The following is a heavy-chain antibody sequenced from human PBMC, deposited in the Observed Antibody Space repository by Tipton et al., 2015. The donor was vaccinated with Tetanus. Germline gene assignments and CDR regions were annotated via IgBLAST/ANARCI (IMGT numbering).Heavy chain of an antibody. D-gene: IGHD6-13*01. CDR1: GDSISSSRYY. J-gene: IGHJ4*02. V-gene: IGHV4-61*05. CDR3: ARGWGSSWYYFDN. Sequence: TLSLTCTVTGDSISSSRYYWGWVRQAPGKGLEWIGYIFDTGSTNYNPSLKSRVTMSVDTSKNQFSLHLTSVTAADTAVYYCARGWGSSWYYFDNWGQGTLVTVSS. CDR2: IFDTGST.